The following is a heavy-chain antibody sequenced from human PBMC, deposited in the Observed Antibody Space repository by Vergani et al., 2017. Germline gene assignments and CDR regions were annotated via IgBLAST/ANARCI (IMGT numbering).Heavy chain of an antibody. V-gene: IGHV3-23*01. CDR1: GFTFSSYA. Sequence: EVQLLESGGGLVQPGGSLRLSCAASGFTFSSYAMSWVRQTPGKGLEWVSAISGSGGSTYYADSVKGRFTISRNNSKNTLYLQMNSLRAEDTAVYYCAKDIRMSVAAFDIWGQGTMVTVSS. CDR2: ISGSGGST. CDR3: AKDIRMSVAAFDI. D-gene: IGHD3-16*01. J-gene: IGHJ3*02.